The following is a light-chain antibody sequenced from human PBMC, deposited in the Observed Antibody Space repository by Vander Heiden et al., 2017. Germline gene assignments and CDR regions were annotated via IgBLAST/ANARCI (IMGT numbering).Light chain of an antibody. CDR2: AAS. Sequence: DIQLNQSPSFLSASVGDRATITCRASKGISSYLAWCQQKPGEAPKLLIYAASTLRSGVPSRFSSGRSGAEFTLTISSLQAEDVATDYYRQHNSYPLTFGGGTKVEIK. J-gene: IGKJ4*01. CDR1: KGISSY. V-gene: IGKV1-9*01. CDR3: RQHNSYPLT.